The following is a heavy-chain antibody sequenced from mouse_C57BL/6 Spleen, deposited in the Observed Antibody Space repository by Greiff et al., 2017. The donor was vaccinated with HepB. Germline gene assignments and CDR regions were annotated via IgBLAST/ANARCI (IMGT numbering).Heavy chain of an antibody. CDR1: GYTFTSYW. CDR2: IYPGNSDT. Sequence: EVQLVESGTVLARPGASVKMSCKTSGYTFTSYWMHWVKQRPGQGLEWIGAIYPGNSDTSYNQKFKGKAKLTAVTSASTAYMELSSLTNEDSAVYYCTRAVYGSSYSYWYFDVWGTGTTVTVSS. D-gene: IGHD1-1*01. J-gene: IGHJ1*03. CDR3: TRAVYGSSYSYWYFDV. V-gene: IGHV1-5*01.